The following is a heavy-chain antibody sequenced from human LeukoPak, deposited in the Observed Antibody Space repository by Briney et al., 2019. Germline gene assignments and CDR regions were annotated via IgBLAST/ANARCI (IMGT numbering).Heavy chain of an antibody. V-gene: IGHV3-30*02. Sequence: GGSLRLSCAASGFTFSSYGMHWVRQAPGKGLEWVAFIRYDGSNKYYADSVKGRFTISRDNSKNTLYLQMTSLRAEDTALYYCAKDIGLFNWNFVFDYWGQGTLVTDSS. CDR2: IRYDGSNK. D-gene: IGHD1-7*01. J-gene: IGHJ5*01. CDR1: GFTFSSYG. CDR3: AKDIGLFNWNFVFDY.